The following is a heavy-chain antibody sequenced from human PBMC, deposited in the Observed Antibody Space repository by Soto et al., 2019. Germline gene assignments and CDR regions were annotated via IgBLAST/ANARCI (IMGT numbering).Heavy chain of an antibody. CDR1: GGSISSGGYY. CDR2: IYYSGST. V-gene: IGHV4-31*03. J-gene: IGHJ3*02. CDR3: TRDSPRADDAFDI. Sequence: SETLSLTCTVSGGSISSGGYYWSWIRQHPGKGLEWIGYIYYSGSTYYNPSLKSRVTISVDTSKNQFSLKLSSVTAADTAVYYCTRDSPRADDAFDIWGQGTMVTVSS.